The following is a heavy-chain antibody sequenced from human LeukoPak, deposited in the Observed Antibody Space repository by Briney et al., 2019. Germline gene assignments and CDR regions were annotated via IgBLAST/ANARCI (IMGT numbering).Heavy chain of an antibody. V-gene: IGHV1-69*13. J-gene: IGHJ4*02. CDR3: ARDSTPLVPAATTTGEYYFDY. CDR2: IIPIFGTA. D-gene: IGHD2-2*01. Sequence: SVKASCKASGGTFSSYAISWVRQAPGQGLEWMGGIIPIFGTANYAQKFQGRVTITADESTSTAYMELSSLRSEDTAVYYCARDSTPLVPAATTTGEYYFDYWGQGTLVTVSS. CDR1: GGTFSSYA.